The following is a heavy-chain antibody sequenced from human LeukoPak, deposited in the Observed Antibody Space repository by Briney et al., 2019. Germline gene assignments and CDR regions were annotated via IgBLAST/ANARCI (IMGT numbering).Heavy chain of an antibody. J-gene: IGHJ4*02. CDR2: IFPIFGTT. V-gene: IGHV1-69*05. D-gene: IGHD6-19*01. CDR1: GHTFTGYY. Sequence: SVKVSCKASGHTFTGYYMHWVRQAPGQGLEWMGGIFPIFGTTNYAQKFQGRVTITTDESTSTAYMELRSLRSEDTAVYYCARDLYSSGWALDYWGQGTLVTVSS. CDR3: ARDLYSSGWALDY.